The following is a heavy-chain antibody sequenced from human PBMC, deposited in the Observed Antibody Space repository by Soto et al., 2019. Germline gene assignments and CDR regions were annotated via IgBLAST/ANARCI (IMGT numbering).Heavy chain of an antibody. J-gene: IGHJ4*02. V-gene: IGHV3-23*01. D-gene: IGHD6-13*01. CDR2: VSGSGGST. CDR1: GFTFSSYA. Sequence: EVQLLESGGGLVQPGGSLRLSCAASGFTFSSYAMNWVRQAPGKGLEWVSVVSGSGGSTYYAASVQGRFTISRDNSKNTLYLQMNSLRDEDTVIYCWARRGPGTYFDYWGQGTLVTVSS. CDR3: ARRGPGTYFDY.